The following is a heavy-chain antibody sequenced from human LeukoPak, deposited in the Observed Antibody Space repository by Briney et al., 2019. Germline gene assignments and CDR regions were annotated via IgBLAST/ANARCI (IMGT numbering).Heavy chain of an antibody. CDR1: GYTFTSYG. D-gene: IGHD6-13*01. V-gene: IGHV1-18*01. CDR3: ARDLIGIAAAGRTDY. J-gene: IGHJ4*02. Sequence: ASVKVSCKASGYTFTSYGISWVRQAPGQGLEWMGWISAYNGNINYAQKLQGRVTMTTDTSTSTAYMELRSLRSDDTAVYYCARDLIGIAAAGRTDYWGQGTLVTVSS. CDR2: ISAYNGNI.